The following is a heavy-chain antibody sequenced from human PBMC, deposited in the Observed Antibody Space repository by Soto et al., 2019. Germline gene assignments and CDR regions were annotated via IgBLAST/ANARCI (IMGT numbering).Heavy chain of an antibody. CDR3: ARGLGYCSSTSCYRRTLPYVFRFDP. D-gene: IGHD2-2*01. CDR2: IYYSGST. V-gene: IGHV4-39*01. CDR1: GGSISSSSYY. J-gene: IGHJ5*02. Sequence: QLQLQESGPGLVKPSETLSLTCTVSGGSISSSSYYWGWIRQPPGKGLEWIGSIYYSGSTYYNPSLKSRVTISVDTSKNQFSLQLSSVTAADTAVYYCARGLGYCSSTSCYRRTLPYVFRFDPWGQGTLVTVSS.